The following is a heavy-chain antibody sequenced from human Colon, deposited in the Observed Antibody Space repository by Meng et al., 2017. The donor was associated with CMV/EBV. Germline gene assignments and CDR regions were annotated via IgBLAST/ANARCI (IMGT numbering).Heavy chain of an antibody. Sequence: GESLKISCAASGFMFSVSWMNWVRQAPGKGLEWVASIRRDGSEEFYADSVKGRFTISRDNAEKSLYLQMNSLRVEDTGVYFCVRGTDRDFSGYDYLYWGQGTVVTVSS. CDR3: VRGTDRDFSGYDYLY. V-gene: IGHV3-7*01. CDR1: GFMFSVSW. D-gene: IGHD5-12*01. CDR2: IRRDGSEE. J-gene: IGHJ4*02.